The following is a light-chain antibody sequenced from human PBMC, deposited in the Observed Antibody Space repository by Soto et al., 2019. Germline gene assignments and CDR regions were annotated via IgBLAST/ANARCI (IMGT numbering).Light chain of an antibody. Sequence: EIVLTQSPGTLSLSPGEVATLSCRASQDVDNNFLAWYQQRPGQAPRLLIYASSSRATGIPDRFSGSGSGTDFTLTISRVGQEDIAVYFCHQYYSSITFGGGTKVEV. CDR3: HQYYSSIT. CDR1: QDVDNNF. J-gene: IGKJ4*02. V-gene: IGKV3-20*01. CDR2: ASS.